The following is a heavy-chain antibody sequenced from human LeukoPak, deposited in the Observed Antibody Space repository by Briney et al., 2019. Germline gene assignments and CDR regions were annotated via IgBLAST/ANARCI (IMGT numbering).Heavy chain of an antibody. CDR2: IYYSGTT. J-gene: IGHJ4*02. V-gene: IGHV4-39*06. CDR3: AKDNYQAYCGGDCW. CDR1: GGSINSNSYN. D-gene: IGHD2-21*02. Sequence: SETLSLTCTVSGGSINSNSYNWGWVRQPPGKGLEWIGTIYYSGTTYYSPSLKSRVTISVDTSKSQFTLNLNSVTAADTAVYYCAKDNYQAYCGGDCWGGQGTLVTVSS.